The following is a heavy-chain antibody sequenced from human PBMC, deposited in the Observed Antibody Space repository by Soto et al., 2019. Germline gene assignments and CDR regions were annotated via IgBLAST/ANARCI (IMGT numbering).Heavy chain of an antibody. D-gene: IGHD2-2*01. V-gene: IGHV3-23*01. CDR3: GKNMYSTKWTPNISDS. J-gene: IGHJ4*02. Sequence: PGGSLRLSCAASGFIFSTYAMSWVRQAPGKGLEWVAAISGSGGNRNYADSVKGRFTISRDNSKNTLYLQMNSLRADDTAEYYCGKNMYSTKWTPNISDSWGKGTLVPAS. CDR1: GFIFSTYA. CDR2: ISGSGGNR.